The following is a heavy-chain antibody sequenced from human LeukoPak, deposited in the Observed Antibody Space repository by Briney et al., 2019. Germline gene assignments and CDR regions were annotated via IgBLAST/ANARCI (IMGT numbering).Heavy chain of an antibody. CDR1: DGSFSDYY. D-gene: IGHD5-12*01. J-gene: IGHJ4*02. CDR2: INHSGST. V-gene: IGHV4-34*01. Sequence: SETLSLTCTVHDGSFSDYYWSWIRQPPGKGLEWIGEINHSGSTIHNPSLKSRVTMSVDTSENQFSLNLSSVTAADTAVYYCTRRGPGFWDQGTLVTVSS. CDR3: TRRGPGF.